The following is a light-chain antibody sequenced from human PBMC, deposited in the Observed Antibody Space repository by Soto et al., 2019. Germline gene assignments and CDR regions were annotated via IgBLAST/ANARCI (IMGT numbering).Light chain of an antibody. V-gene: IGKV3D-15*01. CDR3: HQYHNWT. CDR2: DAS. Sequence: IVMTQSPSTLSVSPGERATLSCRASQSVSSNLAWYQQKPGQAPRLLIYDASNRATGIPARFSGRGSGTEFTLTISSLQSEDFAVYSCHQYHNWTFGQGTKVDI. J-gene: IGKJ1*01. CDR1: QSVSSN.